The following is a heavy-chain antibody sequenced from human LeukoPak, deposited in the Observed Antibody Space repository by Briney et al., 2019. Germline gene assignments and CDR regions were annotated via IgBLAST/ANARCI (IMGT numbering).Heavy chain of an antibody. D-gene: IGHD3-10*01. V-gene: IGHV1-24*01. CDR2: FVPEDGET. Sequence: ASVKVSCKLSGDTLTELSMHWVRQSPGKGLEWMGGFVPEDGETIYAQKFQGRVTMTEDTSTDTAYMELSSLRSDDTAVYFCTTLPRGHLFDSWGQGTLVTVSS. CDR3: TTLPRGHLFDS. J-gene: IGHJ4*02. CDR1: GDTLTELS.